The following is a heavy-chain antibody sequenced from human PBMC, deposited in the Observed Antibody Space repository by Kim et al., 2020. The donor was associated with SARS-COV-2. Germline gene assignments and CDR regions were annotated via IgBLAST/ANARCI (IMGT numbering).Heavy chain of an antibody. J-gene: IGHJ6*01. V-gene: IGHV3-48*04. D-gene: IGHD3-9*01. CDR2: ISGSSSTI. Sequence: GGSLRLSCAASGFTFSMYSMHWVRQAPGKGLEWVSYISGSSSTIYYADSVKGRFTVSRDNAKNSLYLQMNSLRAEDTAVYYCARVDRLFYGLDVCGQDTT. CDR3: ARVDRLFYGLDV. CDR1: GFTFSMYS.